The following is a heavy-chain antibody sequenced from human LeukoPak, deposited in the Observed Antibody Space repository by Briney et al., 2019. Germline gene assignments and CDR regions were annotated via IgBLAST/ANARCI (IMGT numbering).Heavy chain of an antibody. CDR3: ARDQGMWGPADFDY. J-gene: IGHJ4*02. D-gene: IGHD3-16*01. Sequence: SETLSLTCTVSGGSISSYYWSWIRQPPGKGLEWIGYIYYSGSTYYNPSLKSRVTISVDTSKNQFSLKLSSVTAADTAVYYCARDQGMWGPADFDYWGQGTLVTVSS. V-gene: IGHV4-59*12. CDR1: GGSISSYY. CDR2: IYYSGST.